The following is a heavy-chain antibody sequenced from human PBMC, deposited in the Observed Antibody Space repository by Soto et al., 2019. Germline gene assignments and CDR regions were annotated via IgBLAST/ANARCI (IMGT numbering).Heavy chain of an antibody. J-gene: IGHJ6*02. CDR1: GFTFRNYD. Sequence: EVQLVESGGGLVQPGGSLRLSREASGFTFRNYDMHWVRQGTGKGLEWVSGISAAGDPDYADSVEGRFTISRENAQNSFFLQMNSLRVGDTAVYYCARTDRDFYGLDVWGRGTTVIVSS. V-gene: IGHV3-13*05. CDR3: ARTDRDFYGLDV. CDR2: ISAAGDP.